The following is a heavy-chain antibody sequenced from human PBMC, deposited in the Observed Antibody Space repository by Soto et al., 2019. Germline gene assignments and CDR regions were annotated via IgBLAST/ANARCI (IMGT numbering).Heavy chain of an antibody. CDR3: ARRYGAFFDY. J-gene: IGHJ4*02. V-gene: IGHV4-59*01. D-gene: IGHD4-17*01. CDR2: IYYSGST. CDR1: GGSISSYY. Sequence: SETLSLTCTVSGGSISSYYWSWIRQPPGKGLEWIGYIYYSGSTNYNPSLKSRVTISVDTSKNQFSLKLSSVTAADTAVYYCARRYGAFFDYWGQGTLVIVSS.